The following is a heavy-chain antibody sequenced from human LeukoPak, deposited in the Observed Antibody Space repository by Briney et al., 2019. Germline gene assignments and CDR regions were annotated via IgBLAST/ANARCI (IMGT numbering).Heavy chain of an antibody. V-gene: IGHV3-9*01. Sequence: GRSLRLSCAASGFTFDDYAMHWVRQAPGKGLEWVSGISWNSGSIGYADSVKGRFTISRDNAKNSLYLQMNSLRAEDTAMYYCARDFMVWGQGTTVTVSS. CDR3: ARDFMV. J-gene: IGHJ6*02. CDR1: GFTFDDYA. D-gene: IGHD3-16*01. CDR2: ISWNSGSI.